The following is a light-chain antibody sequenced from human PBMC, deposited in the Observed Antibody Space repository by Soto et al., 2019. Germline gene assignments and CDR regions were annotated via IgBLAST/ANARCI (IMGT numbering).Light chain of an antibody. CDR2: AAS. Sequence: DIQMTQSPSSLSASVGDRVTITCRASQGISSWLAWYQQKPGKAPKLLIYAASNLESGVPSRFSGSGSGTEFTLTISRVEPEDFATYYCQQANNFPRTFGQGTKLEMK. CDR1: QGISSW. CDR3: QQANNFPRT. V-gene: IGKV1-12*01. J-gene: IGKJ2*02.